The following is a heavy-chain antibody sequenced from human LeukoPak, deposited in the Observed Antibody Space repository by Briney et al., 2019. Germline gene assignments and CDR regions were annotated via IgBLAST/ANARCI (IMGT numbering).Heavy chain of an antibody. Sequence: GGSLRLSCAASGFTFSDYYMSWIRQAPGKGLEWVSYISSSGSTIYYADSVKGRFTISRDNAKNSLYLQMNSLRAEDTAVYYCARDQVDFPDNWFDPWGQGTLVTVSS. J-gene: IGHJ5*02. CDR2: ISSSGSTI. V-gene: IGHV3-11*04. CDR3: ARDQVDFPDNWFDP. D-gene: IGHD2/OR15-2a*01. CDR1: GFTFSDYY.